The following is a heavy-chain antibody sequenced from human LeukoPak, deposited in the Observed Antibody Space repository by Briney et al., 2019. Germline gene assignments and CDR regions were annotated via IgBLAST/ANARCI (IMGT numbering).Heavy chain of an antibody. CDR3: ARRGYVDTAPSFAFDI. J-gene: IGHJ3*02. V-gene: IGHV5-51*01. CDR1: GYSFTSYW. D-gene: IGHD5-18*01. CDR2: IYPGDSDT. Sequence: RGESLKISCKGSGYSFTSYWIGWVRQMPGKGLEWMGIIYPGDSDTRYSPSFQGQVTISADKSISTAYLQWSSLKASDTAMYYCARRGYVDTAPSFAFDIWGQGTMVTVSS.